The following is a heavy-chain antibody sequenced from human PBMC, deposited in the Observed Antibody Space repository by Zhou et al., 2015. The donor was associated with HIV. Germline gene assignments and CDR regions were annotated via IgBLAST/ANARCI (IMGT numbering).Heavy chain of an antibody. J-gene: IGHJ2*01. V-gene: IGHV1-69*06. CDR1: GVTFTNYA. D-gene: IGHD3-16*01. Sequence: QVQLVQSGAEVKRPGSSVKVSCQASGVTFTNYAISWVRQAPGQGLEWMGVITPILGTTKYAQKFQGRLTFSADRSTNTAYMELRSLRSEDTAVYYCARDRGGGTRPDWRYFDLWGRGTLVIVSS. CDR3: ARDRGGGTRPDWRYFDL. CDR2: ITPILGTT.